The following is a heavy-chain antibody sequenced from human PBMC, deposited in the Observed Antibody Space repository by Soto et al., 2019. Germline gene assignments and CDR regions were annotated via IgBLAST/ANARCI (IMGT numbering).Heavy chain of an antibody. J-gene: IGHJ4*02. D-gene: IGHD3-22*01. V-gene: IGHV1-69*06. CDR3: ARDARGYYDSSGYFDY. Sequence: SVKVSCKASGGTFSSYAISWVRQAPGQGLEWMGGIIPIFGTANYAQKFQGRVTITADKSTSTAYMELSSLRSEDTAVYYCARDARGYYDSSGYFDYWGQGTLGTVSA. CDR1: GGTFSSYA. CDR2: IIPIFGTA.